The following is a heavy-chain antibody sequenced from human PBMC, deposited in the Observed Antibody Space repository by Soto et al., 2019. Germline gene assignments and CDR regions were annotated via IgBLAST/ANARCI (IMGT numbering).Heavy chain of an antibody. CDR1: GYTFSSYA. J-gene: IGHJ4*02. Sequence: GSLRLSCVASGYTFSSYAMSWVRQAPGEGLEWVSAISGSGGSTYYADSVKGRFTISRDNSKSTLYMQMNTLRAEDTAVYYCAEGGFWSGYYPHTYFDYWGQGTLVTVSS. D-gene: IGHD3-3*01. V-gene: IGHV3-23*01. CDR2: ISGSGGST. CDR3: AEGGFWSGYYPHTYFDY.